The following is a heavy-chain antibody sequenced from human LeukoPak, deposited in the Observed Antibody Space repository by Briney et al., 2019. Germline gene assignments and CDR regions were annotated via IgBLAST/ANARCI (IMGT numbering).Heavy chain of an antibody. CDR3: ARVGDVGPFDY. J-gene: IGHJ4*02. CDR2: MSSNGGTT. D-gene: IGHD1-26*01. Sequence: GGSLRLPCAASGFTFSSYAMHWVRQAPGKGLEYVSAMSSNGGTTDYANSVKGRFTISRDNSKNTLYLQMGSLRAVDMAVYYCARVGDVGPFDYWGQGALVTVSS. V-gene: IGHV3-64*01. CDR1: GFTFSSYA.